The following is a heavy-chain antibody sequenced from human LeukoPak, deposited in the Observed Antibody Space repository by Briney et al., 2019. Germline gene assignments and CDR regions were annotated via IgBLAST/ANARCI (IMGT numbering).Heavy chain of an antibody. CDR2: INSNSGAR. D-gene: IGHD1-26*01. CDR3: ARGRGGATTGFDH. Sequence: GASVKVSCKASVYTFSGYYMHWVRQAPGQGLESMGWINSNSGARNYAPKFQGRVTFSRDNSISTAYMELSSLRSDDTAIYYCARGRGGATTGFDHWGQGTLVTVPS. V-gene: IGHV1-2*02. J-gene: IGHJ4*02. CDR1: VYTFSGYY.